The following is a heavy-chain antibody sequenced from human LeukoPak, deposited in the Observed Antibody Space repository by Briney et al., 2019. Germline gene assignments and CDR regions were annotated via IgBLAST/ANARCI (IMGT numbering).Heavy chain of an antibody. CDR1: GGSFSSYY. V-gene: IGHV4-4*07. Sequence: SETLSLTCTVSGGSFSSYYWSWIRQPAGKGLEWIGRIYTSGSTNYNPSLKSRVTMSVDTSKNQFSLKLSSVTAADTAVYYCARDWASSIAAAAKSTDYGMDVWGQGTTVTVSS. J-gene: IGHJ6*02. D-gene: IGHD6-13*01. CDR3: ARDWASSIAAAAKSTDYGMDV. CDR2: IYTSGST.